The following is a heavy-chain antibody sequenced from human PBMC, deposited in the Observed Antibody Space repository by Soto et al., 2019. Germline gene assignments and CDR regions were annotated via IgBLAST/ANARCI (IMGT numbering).Heavy chain of an antibody. V-gene: IGHV4-34*01. J-gene: IGHJ5*02. CDR3: ARSFYILTGYLINWFDP. Sequence: PSETLSLTCAVYGGSFSGYYWSWIRQPPGKGLEWIGEINHSGSTNYNPSLKSRVTISVDTSKNQFSLKLSSVTAADTAVYYCARSFYILTGYLINWFDPWGQGTLVTVSS. CDR2: INHSGST. D-gene: IGHD3-9*01. CDR1: GGSFSGYY.